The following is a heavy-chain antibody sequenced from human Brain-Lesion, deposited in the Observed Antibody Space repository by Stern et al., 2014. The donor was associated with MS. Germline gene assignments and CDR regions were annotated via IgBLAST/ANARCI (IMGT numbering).Heavy chain of an antibody. D-gene: IGHD3-3*01. CDR2: LKPNTGGP. CDR3: ARDQRGITIFGVVTDYYYLGMDV. CDR1: GYIFTGYY. J-gene: IGHJ6*02. V-gene: IGHV1-2*02. Sequence: VQLVESGAEVKKPGASVKVSCKTSGYIFTGYYIHWVRQAPGPGLEVMAWLKPNTGGPQYAQKFQGRVTMSRDTSISTAYVELSSLTSDDTAVYYCARDQRGITIFGVVTDYYYLGMDVWGQGTTVTVSS.